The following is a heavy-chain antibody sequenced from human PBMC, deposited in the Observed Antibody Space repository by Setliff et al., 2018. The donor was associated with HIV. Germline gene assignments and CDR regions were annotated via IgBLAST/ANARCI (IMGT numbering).Heavy chain of an antibody. J-gene: IGHJ6*03. Sequence: GASVKVSCKASGGTFSSYPISWVRQAPGQGLEWMGGIIPIFGTTHYAQKFQGRVTVTADESTSTAYMQLSSLRSDDTAVYYCARRRNYDSSGYGDYYYYMDVWGKGTTVTVSS. V-gene: IGHV1-69*13. CDR1: GGTFSSYP. CDR2: IIPIFGTT. D-gene: IGHD3-22*01. CDR3: ARRRNYDSSGYGDYYYYMDV.